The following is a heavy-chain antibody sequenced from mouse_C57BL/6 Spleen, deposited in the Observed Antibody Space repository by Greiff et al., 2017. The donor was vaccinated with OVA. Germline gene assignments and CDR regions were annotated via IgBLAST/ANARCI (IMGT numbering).Heavy chain of an antibody. CDR2: INYDGSST. J-gene: IGHJ2*01. Sequence: EVQLVESEGGLVQPGSSMKLSCTASGFTFSDYYMAWVRQVPEKGLEWVANINYDGSSTYYLDSLKSRFIISRDNAKNILYLQMSSLKSEDTATYYCARVYYYGFDYWGQGTTLTVSS. CDR1: GFTFSDYY. D-gene: IGHD1-1*01. CDR3: ARVYYYGFDY. V-gene: IGHV5-16*01.